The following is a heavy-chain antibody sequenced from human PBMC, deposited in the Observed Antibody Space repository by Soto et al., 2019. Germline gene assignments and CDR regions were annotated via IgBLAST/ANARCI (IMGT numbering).Heavy chain of an antibody. J-gene: IGHJ4*02. CDR1: GYTFTSYN. Sequence: ASVKVSCKASGYTFTSYNMHWVRKAPGQGLEWMGIINPSGGSTSYAQKFQGRVTMTRETSTSTVYMELCGLRSEETAVYYCARVRVLGLYYDSSGYDYWGQGTLVTVSS. CDR2: INPSGGST. CDR3: ARVRVLGLYYDSSGYDY. V-gene: IGHV1-46*01. D-gene: IGHD3-22*01.